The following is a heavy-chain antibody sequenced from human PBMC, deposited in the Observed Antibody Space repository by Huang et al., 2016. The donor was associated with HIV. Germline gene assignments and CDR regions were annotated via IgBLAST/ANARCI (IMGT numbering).Heavy chain of an antibody. CDR3: ARGWSFGSSTSPAD. J-gene: IGHJ4*02. CDR1: GYTFTDSN. D-gene: IGHD6-6*01. V-gene: IGHV1-2*02. CDR2: INPKRGDT. Sequence: QVQLVQSGAEVKNPGASVRVSCKASGYTFTDSNIHWVRQAPGQGLEWRGWINPKRGDTIYAQRFQGRVTMTRDTTISTVHMDLRRIQSDDTAVYFCARGWSFGSSTSPADWGQGTLVTVSS.